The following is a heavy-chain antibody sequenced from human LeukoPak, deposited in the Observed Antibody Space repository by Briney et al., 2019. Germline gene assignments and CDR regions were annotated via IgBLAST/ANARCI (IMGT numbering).Heavy chain of an antibody. CDR2: ISYDGSNK. D-gene: IGHD3-3*01. V-gene: IGHV3-30-3*01. CDR3: ARGANDFWSGYYTPRMDV. J-gene: IGHJ6*02. Sequence: GSLRLSCAASGFTLSSYAMHWVRQAPGKGLEWVAVISYDGSNKYYADSVKGRFTISRDNSKNTLYLQMNSLRAKDTAVYYCARGANDFWSGYYTPRMDVWGQGTTVTVSS. CDR1: GFTLSSYA.